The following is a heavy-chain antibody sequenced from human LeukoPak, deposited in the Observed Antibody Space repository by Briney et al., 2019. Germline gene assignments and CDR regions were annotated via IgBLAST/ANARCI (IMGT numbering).Heavy chain of an antibody. V-gene: IGHV1-69*04. Sequence: SVKVSCKASGYTFTSYGISWVRQAPGQGLEWMGRIIPILGIANYAQKFQGRVTITADKSTSTAYMELSSLRSEDTAVYYCAKAYGLPYFDYWGQGTLVTVSS. J-gene: IGHJ4*02. CDR2: IIPILGIA. CDR1: GYTFTSYG. D-gene: IGHD3-10*01. CDR3: AKAYGLPYFDY.